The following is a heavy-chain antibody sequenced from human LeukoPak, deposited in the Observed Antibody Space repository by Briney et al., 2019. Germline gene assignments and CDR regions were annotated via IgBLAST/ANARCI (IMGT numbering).Heavy chain of an antibody. V-gene: IGHV3-48*02. J-gene: IGHJ6*02. CDR1: GFTFSSYS. CDR2: ISSSSSTI. D-gene: IGHD3-9*01. CDR3: ARDAYDILTGYYKMETYYGMDV. Sequence: GGSLRLSCAASGFTFSSYSMNWVRQAPGKGLKWVSYISSSSSTIYYADSVKGRFTISRDNAKNSLYLQMNSLRDEDTAVYYCARDAYDILTGYYKMETYYGMDVWGQGTTVTVSS.